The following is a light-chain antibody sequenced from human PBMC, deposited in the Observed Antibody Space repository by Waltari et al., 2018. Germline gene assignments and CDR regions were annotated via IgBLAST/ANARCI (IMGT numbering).Light chain of an antibody. CDR2: EVS. V-gene: IGLV2-8*01. CDR1: SSDVGGYNY. J-gene: IGLJ2*01. CDR3: NSYAGSKGV. Sequence: QSALTQPPSASGSPGQSVTISCTGTSSDVGGYNYVSWYQQHPGKAPKLIIYEVSKRPSGVPDRFSGSKSGNTASLTVSGLQAEDEADYYCNSYAGSKGVFGGGTKLTVL.